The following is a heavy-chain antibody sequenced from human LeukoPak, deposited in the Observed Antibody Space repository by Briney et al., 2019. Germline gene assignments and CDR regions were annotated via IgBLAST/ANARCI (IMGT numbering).Heavy chain of an antibody. CDR2: ISSSGSTI. D-gene: IGHD1-1*01. CDR3: ARDPNWNDGWNWFDP. CDR1: GFTFSSYE. V-gene: IGHV3-48*03. J-gene: IGHJ5*02. Sequence: PGGSLRLSCAASGFTFSSYEMNWVRQAPGKGLEWDSYISSSGSTIYYADSVKGRFTISRDNAKNSLYLQMNSLRAEDTAVYYCARDPNWNDGWNWFDPWGQGTLVTVSS.